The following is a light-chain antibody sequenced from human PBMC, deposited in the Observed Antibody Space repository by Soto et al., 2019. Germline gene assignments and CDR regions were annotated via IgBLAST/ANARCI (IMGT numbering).Light chain of an antibody. CDR3: QQYNSYPLT. J-gene: IGKJ4*01. CDR1: QSISSW. CDR2: DAS. Sequence: SVGDRVTITCRASQSISSWLAWYQQKPGKAPKLLIYDASSLESGVPSRFSGSGSGTEFTLTISSLQPDDFATYYCQQYNSYPLTFGGGTKVDIK. V-gene: IGKV1-5*01.